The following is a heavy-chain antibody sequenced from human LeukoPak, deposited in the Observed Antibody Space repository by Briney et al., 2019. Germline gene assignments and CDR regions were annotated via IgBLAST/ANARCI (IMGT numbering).Heavy chain of an antibody. CDR2: ISYDGNSA. V-gene: IGHV3-30-3*01. CDR3: ARDRLAVMDY. Sequence: GRSLRLSCAASGFTFSTYAMHWVRQAPGKGLEWVAVISYDGNSAYYTDSVKGRFTISRDNAKNTLFLQMNSLRAEDTAVYYCARDRLAVMDYWGQGTLVTVSS. J-gene: IGHJ4*02. D-gene: IGHD3-9*01. CDR1: GFTFSTYA.